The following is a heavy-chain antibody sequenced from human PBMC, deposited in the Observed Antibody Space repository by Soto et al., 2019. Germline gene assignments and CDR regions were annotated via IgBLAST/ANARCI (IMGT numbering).Heavy chain of an antibody. J-gene: IGHJ4*02. CDR2: IIPIFGTA. CDR3: ARDPSTTVTMFDY. D-gene: IGHD4-17*01. Sequence: ASVKVSCKASGVTFSSYAISWVRQAPGQGLEWMGGIIPIFGTANYAQKFQGRVTITADESTSTAYIELSSLRSEDTAVYYCARDPSTTVTMFDYWGQGTLVTVSS. CDR1: GVTFSSYA. V-gene: IGHV1-69*13.